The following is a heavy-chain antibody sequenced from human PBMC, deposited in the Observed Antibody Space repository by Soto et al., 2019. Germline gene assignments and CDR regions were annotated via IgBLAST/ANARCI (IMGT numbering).Heavy chain of an antibody. Sequence: ASVKVSCTASGYTFTSYGISWVRQAPGQGLEWMGWISAYNGNTNYAQKLQGRVTMTTDTSTSTAYMELRSLRSDDTAVYYCAREGSGSYYNQIDPWGQGTLVTVSS. CDR1: GYTFTSYG. J-gene: IGHJ5*02. CDR3: AREGSGSYYNQIDP. V-gene: IGHV1-18*01. D-gene: IGHD3-10*01. CDR2: ISAYNGNT.